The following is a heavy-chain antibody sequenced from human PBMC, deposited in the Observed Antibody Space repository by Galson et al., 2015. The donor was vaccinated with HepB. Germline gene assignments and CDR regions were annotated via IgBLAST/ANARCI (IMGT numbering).Heavy chain of an antibody. Sequence: SLRLSCAASGFIVGGNYMGWVRQSPGKGLEWVSFIYSGDNTYYTDSVKGRFTISRDNSKNTLYLQMNSLRAEDTAVYYCARVNDYHYVDSWGQGTLVTVSS. CDR2: IYSGDNT. J-gene: IGHJ4*02. V-gene: IGHV3-66*01. D-gene: IGHD4/OR15-4a*01. CDR3: ARVNDYHYVDS. CDR1: GFIVGGNY.